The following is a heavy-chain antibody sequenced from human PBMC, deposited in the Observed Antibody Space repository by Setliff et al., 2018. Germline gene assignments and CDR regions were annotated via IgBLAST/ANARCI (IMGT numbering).Heavy chain of an antibody. J-gene: IGHJ3*02. D-gene: IGHD5-12*01. CDR3: ARKGISSLSGAFDM. V-gene: IGHV4-4*07. Sequence: SETLSLTCTVSGGSISNYYWSWIRQPAGKGLEWIGRIYTSGSTNYNPSLKSRVTMSVDTSKNQFSLKRSSVTAADTAVYYCARKGISSLSGAFDMWGQGTMVTVSS. CDR2: IYTSGST. CDR1: GGSISNYY.